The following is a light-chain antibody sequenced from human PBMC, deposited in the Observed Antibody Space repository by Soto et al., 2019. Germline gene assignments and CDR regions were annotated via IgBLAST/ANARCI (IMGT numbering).Light chain of an antibody. CDR2: GAS. V-gene: IGKV3-20*01. J-gene: IGKJ1*01. CDR3: QHYGSSPTT. CDR1: QRVSSTY. Sequence: EIVLTQSPGTLSLSPGERATLSCRASQRVSSTYLGWYQQKPGQAPRLLIYGASSRATGVPDRFRGSGSGTDFTLTISRLEPEDFAVYYCQHYGSSPTTFGQGTKVEVK.